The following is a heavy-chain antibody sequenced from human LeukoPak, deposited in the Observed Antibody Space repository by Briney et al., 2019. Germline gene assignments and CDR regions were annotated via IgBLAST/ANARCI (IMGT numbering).Heavy chain of an antibody. Sequence: SETLSLTCTVSGGSFSSGDNYCSWIRQPPGKGLEWIGYIHYSGSTFYNPSLKSRVTMSVDTSRNQFSLKLNSVTAADTAVYYCARGELLYDNWGQGTLVTVSS. CDR3: ARGELLYDN. CDR1: GGSFSSGDNY. J-gene: IGHJ4*02. V-gene: IGHV4-30-4*01. D-gene: IGHD2-15*01. CDR2: IHYSGST.